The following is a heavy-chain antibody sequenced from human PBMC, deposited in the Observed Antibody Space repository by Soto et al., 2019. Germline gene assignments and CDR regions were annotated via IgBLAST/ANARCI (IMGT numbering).Heavy chain of an antibody. D-gene: IGHD3-10*01. J-gene: IGHJ4*02. CDR2: INHSGST. CDR1: GGSISSGGYY. Sequence: SETLSLTCAVSGGSISSGGYYWSWIRQPPGKGLEWIGEINHSGSTNYNPSLKSRVTISVDTSKNQFSLKLSSVTAADTAVYYCARGGYYGSGSADYWGQGTLVTVSS. CDR3: ARGGYYGSGSADY. V-gene: IGHV4-34*01.